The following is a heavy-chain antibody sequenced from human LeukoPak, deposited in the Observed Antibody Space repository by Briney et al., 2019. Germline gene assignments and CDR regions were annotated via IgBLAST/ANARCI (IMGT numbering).Heavy chain of an antibody. D-gene: IGHD3-10*01. CDR3: AREYYGSGSYSGH. Sequence: ASVKVSCKASGHTFTDYYMHWVRQAPGQGLEWMGWINPNSGDTNYAQNFQGRVTMTRDTSISTAYMELSRLRSDDTAVYYCAREYYGSGSYSGHWGQGTLVTVSS. J-gene: IGHJ4*02. CDR2: INPNSGDT. CDR1: GHTFTDYY. V-gene: IGHV1-2*02.